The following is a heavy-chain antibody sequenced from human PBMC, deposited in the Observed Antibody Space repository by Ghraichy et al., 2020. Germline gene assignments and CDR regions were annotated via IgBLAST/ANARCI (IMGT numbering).Heavy chain of an antibody. CDR2: LSGSGGNT. V-gene: IGHV3-23*01. Sequence: GGSLRLSCAASGFTFSNYAMSWVRQAPGKGLEWVSALSGSGGNTYYAEYVKGRFTISRDNSKNTLYLQMNSLRAEDTAVYYCAKDSTGSYYGMDVWGQGTTVTVSS. D-gene: IGHD3-9*01. J-gene: IGHJ6*02. CDR3: AKDSTGSYYGMDV. CDR1: GFTFSNYA.